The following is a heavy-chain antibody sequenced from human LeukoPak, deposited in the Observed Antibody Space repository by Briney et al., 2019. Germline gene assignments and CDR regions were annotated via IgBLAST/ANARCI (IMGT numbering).Heavy chain of an antibody. V-gene: IGHV3-23*01. Sequence: PGGSLRLSCAASGFTFSSYAMSWVRQAPGKGLEWVSTISGSGGSTYYVDSVKGRFTISRDNSNNMLYLQMNSLRPEDTGVYYCAKDRAFGDYFESWGQGTLVTVSS. J-gene: IGHJ5*01. CDR1: GFTFSSYA. CDR3: AKDRAFGDYFES. CDR2: ISGSGGST. D-gene: IGHD2-21*02.